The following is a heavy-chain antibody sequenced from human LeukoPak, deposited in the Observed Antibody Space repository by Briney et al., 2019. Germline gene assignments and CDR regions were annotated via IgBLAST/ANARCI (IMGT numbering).Heavy chain of an antibody. CDR1: GFTFSSYE. D-gene: IGHD4/OR15-4a*01. V-gene: IGHV3-48*03. CDR3: AKGVARFGYGALLDY. CDR2: ISSSGSTI. Sequence: AGGSLRLSCAASGFTFSSYEMNWVRQAPGKGLEWVSYISSSGSTIYYADSVKGRFTISRDNAKNSLYLQMNSLRTEDTAVYYCAKGVARFGYGALLDYWGQGTLVTVSS. J-gene: IGHJ4*02.